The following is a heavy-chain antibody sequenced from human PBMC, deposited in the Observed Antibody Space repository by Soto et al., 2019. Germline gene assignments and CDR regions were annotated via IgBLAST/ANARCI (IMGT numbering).Heavy chain of an antibody. CDR1: GFNFSSYS. Sequence: GGSLILSCAASGFNFSSYSMNWVRQAPEKGLEWVSSISSSSSYIYYADSVKGRFTISRDNAKNSLYLQMNSLRAEDTAVYYCARDQPGYSYGYGLGYWGQGTLVTVSS. J-gene: IGHJ4*02. D-gene: IGHD5-18*01. CDR3: ARDQPGYSYGYGLGY. V-gene: IGHV3-21*01. CDR2: ISSSSSYI.